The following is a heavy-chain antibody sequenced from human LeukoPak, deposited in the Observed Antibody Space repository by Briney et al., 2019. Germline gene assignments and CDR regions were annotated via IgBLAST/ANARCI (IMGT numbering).Heavy chain of an antibody. D-gene: IGHD3-22*01. J-gene: IGHJ4*02. CDR1: GFTFGDYA. CDR2: IRSKAYGGTT. Sequence: GGSLRLSCTASGFTFGDYAMSWVRQAPGKGLEWVGFIRSKAYGGTTEYAASVKGRFTISRDDSKNTLYLQMNSLKTEDTAVYYCTTDGYYDSRPFDYWGQGTLVTVSS. CDR3: TTDGYYDSRPFDY. V-gene: IGHV3-49*04.